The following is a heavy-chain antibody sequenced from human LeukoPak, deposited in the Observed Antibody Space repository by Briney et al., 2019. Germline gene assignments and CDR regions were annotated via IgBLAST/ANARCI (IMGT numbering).Heavy chain of an antibody. D-gene: IGHD1-26*01. CDR3: ARGGTRATTLYAEYFQH. CDR2: INPSGGST. Sequence: GASVKVSCKASGYTFTSYYMHWVRQAPGQGLEWMGIINPSGGSTSYAQKFQGRVTMTRDTSTSTVYMELSSLRSEDTAVYYCARGGTRATTLYAEYFQHWGQGTLVTVSS. V-gene: IGHV1-46*01. J-gene: IGHJ1*01. CDR1: GYTFTSYY.